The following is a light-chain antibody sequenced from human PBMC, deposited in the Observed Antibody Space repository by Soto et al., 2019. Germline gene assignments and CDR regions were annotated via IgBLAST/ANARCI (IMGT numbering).Light chain of an antibody. V-gene: IGLV2-14*01. CDR2: DVS. CDR1: SSDVGGYNY. J-gene: IGLJ1*01. Sequence: QSVMTQPASVSGSPGQPITISCTGTSSDVGGYNYVSWYQQHPGNAPKLMIYDVSNRPSGVSNRFSGAKSGNTASLTISGLQAEDEADYYCSSYTSSSTLYVFGTGTKVTVL. CDR3: SSYTSSSTLYV.